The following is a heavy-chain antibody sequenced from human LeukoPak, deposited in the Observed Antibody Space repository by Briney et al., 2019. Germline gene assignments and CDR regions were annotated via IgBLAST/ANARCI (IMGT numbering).Heavy chain of an antibody. V-gene: IGHV1-69*13. J-gene: IGHJ5*02. D-gene: IGHD3-3*01. CDR3: AREVDFWSGYYNSYNWFAP. CDR1: GGTFSSYA. Sequence: SVKVSCKASGGTFSSYAISWVRQAPGQGLEWMGGIIPIFGTANYAQKFQGRVTITADESTSTAYMELSSLRSEDTAVYYCAREVDFWSGYYNSYNWFAPWGQGTLVTVSS. CDR2: IIPIFGTA.